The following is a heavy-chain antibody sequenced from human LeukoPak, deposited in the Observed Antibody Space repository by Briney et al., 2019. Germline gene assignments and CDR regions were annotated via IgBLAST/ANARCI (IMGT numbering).Heavy chain of an antibody. CDR1: GFIFSSFA. D-gene: IGHD7-27*01. J-gene: IGHJ4*02. V-gene: IGHV3-48*02. CDR3: ARDHNWGFDY. Sequence: PGGSLRPSCAASGFIFSSFAMNWVRRAPGKGLEWVSYISPTYDIYYSDSVRGRFTISRDNAKNSLYLQMNSLRDEDTAVYYCARDHNWGFDYWGQGTLVAVSS. CDR2: ISPTYDI.